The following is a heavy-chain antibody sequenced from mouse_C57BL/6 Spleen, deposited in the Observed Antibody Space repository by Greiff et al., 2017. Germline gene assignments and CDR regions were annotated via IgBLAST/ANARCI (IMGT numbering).Heavy chain of an antibody. CDR2: ISSGSSTI. V-gene: IGHV5-17*01. Sequence: EVKLQESGGGLVKPGGSLKLSCAASGFTFSDYGMHWVRQAPEKGLEWVAYISSGSSTIYYADTVKGRFTISRDNAKNTLFLQMTSLRSEDTAMYYCAIYGFDYWGQGTTLTVSS. CDR1: GFTFSDYG. CDR3: AIYGFDY. J-gene: IGHJ2*01. D-gene: IGHD1-1*01.